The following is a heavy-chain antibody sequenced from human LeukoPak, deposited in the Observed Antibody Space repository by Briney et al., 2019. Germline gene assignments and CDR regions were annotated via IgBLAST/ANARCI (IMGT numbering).Heavy chain of an antibody. J-gene: IGHJ4*02. CDR1: GFTFRSYW. CDR2: ISSDSKSI. D-gene: IGHD4-17*01. V-gene: IGHV3-21*01. CDR3: TRGSYGDYGY. Sequence: PGGSLRLSCAASGFTFRSYWMHWVRQAPGKGLEWVSSISSDSKSIYYADSVKGRFIISRDNAKNSLFLQMDSLRAEDTALYYCTRGSYGDYGYWGQGTLVTVSS.